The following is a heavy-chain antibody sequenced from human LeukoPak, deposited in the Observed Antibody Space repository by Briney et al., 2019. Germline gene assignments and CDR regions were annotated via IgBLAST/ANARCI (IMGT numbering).Heavy chain of an antibody. Sequence: SETLSLTCAVYGGSFSGYYWSWIRQPPGKGLEWMGEINHSGSTNYNPSLTSRVTISVATSKNHFSLKLSSVTAADTAVYYCARGLGAFDIWGQGTMVTVSS. CDR3: ARGLGAFDI. CDR1: GGSFSGYY. V-gene: IGHV4-34*01. CDR2: INHSGST. J-gene: IGHJ3*02.